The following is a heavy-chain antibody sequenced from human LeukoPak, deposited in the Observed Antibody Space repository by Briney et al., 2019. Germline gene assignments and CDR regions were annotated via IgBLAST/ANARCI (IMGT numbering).Heavy chain of an antibody. Sequence: KASETLSLTCTVSGVSINSNSYYWGWLRQPPGKGLEWIGSIYYSGSTYYNPSLKSRVTISVDTSKNQFSLKLSSVTAADTAVYYCARLEGYYDILTGYSTGNYFDYWGQGTLVTVSS. CDR3: ARLEGYYDILTGYSTGNYFDY. D-gene: IGHD3-9*01. CDR1: GVSINSNSYY. V-gene: IGHV4-39*01. CDR2: IYYSGST. J-gene: IGHJ4*02.